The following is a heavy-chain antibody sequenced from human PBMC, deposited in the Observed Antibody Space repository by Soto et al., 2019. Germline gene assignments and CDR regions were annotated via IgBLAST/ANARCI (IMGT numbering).Heavy chain of an antibody. V-gene: IGHV1-8*01. D-gene: IGHD6-19*01. J-gene: IGHJ4*02. CDR2: MNPNSGNT. Sequence: DSVKVSCKASGYTFTSYDINWVRQATGQGLEWMGWMNPNSGNTGYAQKFQGRVTMTRNTSISTAYMELSSLRSEDTAVYYCARIAVAGTSTFFDYWGQGTLVTVSA. CDR1: GYTFTSYD. CDR3: ARIAVAGTSTFFDY.